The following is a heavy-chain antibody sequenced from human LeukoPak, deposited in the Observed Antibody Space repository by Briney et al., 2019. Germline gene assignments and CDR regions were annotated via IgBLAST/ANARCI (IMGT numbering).Heavy chain of an antibody. CDR3: AELGITMIGGV. CDR1: GFTFSSYR. V-gene: IGHV3-21*01. CDR2: ISSSGVYI. D-gene: IGHD3-10*02. Sequence: GGSLRLSCAASGFTFSSYRMNWVRQAPGKGLEWVSSISSSGVYIYYADSLKGRFTISRDNAKNSLYLQMNSLRAEDTAVHYCAELGITMIGGVWGKGTTVTISS. J-gene: IGHJ6*04.